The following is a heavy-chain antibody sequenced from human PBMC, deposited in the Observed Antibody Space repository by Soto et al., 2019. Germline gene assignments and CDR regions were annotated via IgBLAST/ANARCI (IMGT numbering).Heavy chain of an antibody. Sequence: SETLSLTCTVSGGSISSGGYYWSWIRQHPGKGLEWIGYIYYSGSTYYNPSLKSRVTISVGTSKNQFSLKLSSVTAADMAVYYCARTHYGDYVFSYYYYMDVWGKGTTVTVSS. J-gene: IGHJ6*03. CDR1: GGSISSGGYY. CDR3: ARTHYGDYVFSYYYYMDV. V-gene: IGHV4-31*03. D-gene: IGHD4-17*01. CDR2: IYYSGST.